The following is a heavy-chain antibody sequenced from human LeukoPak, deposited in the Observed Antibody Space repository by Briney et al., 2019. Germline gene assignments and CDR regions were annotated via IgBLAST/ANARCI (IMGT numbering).Heavy chain of an antibody. Sequence: GGSLRLSCAASGFTFSSYGMNWVRQAPGKGLEWVSAIFGSGGSTYYADSVKGRFTISRDNSRNTLYLQMNSLRAGDTAVYYCAKGRGPAAVAPDYWGQGTLVTVSS. V-gene: IGHV3-23*01. CDR1: GFTFSSYG. D-gene: IGHD2-2*01. CDR2: IFGSGGST. J-gene: IGHJ4*02. CDR3: AKGRGPAAVAPDY.